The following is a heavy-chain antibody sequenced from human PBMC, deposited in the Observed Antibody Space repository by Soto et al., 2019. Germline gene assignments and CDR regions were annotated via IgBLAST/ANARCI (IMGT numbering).Heavy chain of an antibody. CDR3: AKVLYYYDSSGYFDY. D-gene: IGHD3-22*01. J-gene: IGHJ4*02. Sequence: GGSLRLSCAASGFTFSSYAMSWVRQAPGKGLEWVSATTGSGGRTYYADSVKGRFTISRDNSKNTLYLQMNSLRAEDTAVYYCAKVLYYYDSSGYFDYWGQGTLVTVSS. CDR1: GFTFSSYA. CDR2: TTGSGGRT. V-gene: IGHV3-23*01.